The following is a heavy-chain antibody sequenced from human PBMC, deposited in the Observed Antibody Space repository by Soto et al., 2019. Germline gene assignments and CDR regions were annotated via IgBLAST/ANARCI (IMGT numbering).Heavy chain of an antibody. CDR1: GASFSGAHDY. CDR2: IYFSGST. Sequence: SETPSLTLTVSGASFSGAHDYWRSSSQPPGKGLEWCGHIYFSGSTNYNPSLKSRVTMSLHTSRSQFSLKLSSVTAADTAVYYCTRGPPGDQWFDPWGLGTLVTVSS. V-gene: IGHV4-61*01. J-gene: IGHJ5*02. CDR3: TRGPPGDQWFDP. D-gene: IGHD1-1*01.